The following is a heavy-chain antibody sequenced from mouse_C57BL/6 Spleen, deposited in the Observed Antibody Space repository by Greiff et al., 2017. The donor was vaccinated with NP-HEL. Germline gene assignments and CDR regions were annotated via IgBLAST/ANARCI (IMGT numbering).Heavy chain of an antibody. Sequence: EVQLQQSGPVLVKPGASVKMSCKASGYTFTDYYMNWVKQSHGKSLEWIGVINPYNGGTSYNQKFKGKATLTVDKSSSTAYMELNSLTSEDSAVYYCARRDDYDIYAMDYWGQGTSVTVSS. D-gene: IGHD2-4*01. CDR1: GYTFTDYY. J-gene: IGHJ4*01. V-gene: IGHV1-19*01. CDR2: INPYNGGT. CDR3: ARRDDYDIYAMDY.